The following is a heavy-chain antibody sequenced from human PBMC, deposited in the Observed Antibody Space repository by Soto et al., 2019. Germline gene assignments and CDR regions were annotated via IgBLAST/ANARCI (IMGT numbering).Heavy chain of an antibody. CDR2: MYNTGST. D-gene: IGHD2-8*02. CDR1: GGSISGYY. Sequence: SETLSLTCTVSGGSISGYYWSWIRQPPGKGLEWIGYMYNTGSTVYNPSFKSRLTISVDTSQNQFSLRLTSVTAAETAVYYCVRLGYSTARVTWFDPWGQGISVTVSS. J-gene: IGHJ5*02. V-gene: IGHV4-4*08. CDR3: VRLGYSTARVTWFDP.